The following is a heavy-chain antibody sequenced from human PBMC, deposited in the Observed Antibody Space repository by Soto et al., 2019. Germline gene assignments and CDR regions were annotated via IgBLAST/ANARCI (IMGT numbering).Heavy chain of an antibody. D-gene: IGHD6-19*01. Sequence: GESLKISCKGSGYSFTNYWIGWVRQMPGKGLQWMGIIYPGDSDTRYSPSFQGQVTISVDMSISTAYPQWSRLRASDTAMYYCARRSSGWHNRDYFDYWGQGTLVTVSS. J-gene: IGHJ4*02. CDR3: ARRSSGWHNRDYFDY. CDR1: GYSFTNYW. V-gene: IGHV5-51*01. CDR2: IYPGDSDT.